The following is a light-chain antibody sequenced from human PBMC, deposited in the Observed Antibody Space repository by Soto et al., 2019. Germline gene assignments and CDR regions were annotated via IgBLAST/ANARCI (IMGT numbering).Light chain of an antibody. CDR1: QNITRW. J-gene: IGKJ2*01. Sequence: DIQMTQSPSTLSASVGDRVTITCRASQNITRWLAWYQQKPGKAPNLLIYQASNLLSGVPSSVSGSGSGTEFTLAISSLLPDDFETYYCQQYNAYPYTFGQGTKLEIK. V-gene: IGKV1-5*03. CDR3: QQYNAYPYT. CDR2: QAS.